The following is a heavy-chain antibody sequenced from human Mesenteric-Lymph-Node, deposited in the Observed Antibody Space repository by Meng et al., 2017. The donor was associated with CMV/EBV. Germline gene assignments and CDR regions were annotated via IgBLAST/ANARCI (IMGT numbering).Heavy chain of an antibody. Sequence: GSLRLSCTVSGGSISSSSYYWGWIRQPPGKGLEWIGSIYYSGSTYYNPSLKSRVTISVDTSKNQFSLKLSSVTAADTAVYYCARDQGQQLVGYWGQGTLVTVSS. CDR1: GGSISSSSYY. D-gene: IGHD6-13*01. CDR2: IYYSGST. V-gene: IGHV4-39*07. J-gene: IGHJ4*02. CDR3: ARDQGQQLVGY.